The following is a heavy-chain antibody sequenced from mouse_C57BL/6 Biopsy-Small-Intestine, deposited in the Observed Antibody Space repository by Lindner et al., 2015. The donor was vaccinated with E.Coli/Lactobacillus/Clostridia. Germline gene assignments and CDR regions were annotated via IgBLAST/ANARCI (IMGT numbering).Heavy chain of an antibody. J-gene: IGHJ1*03. Sequence: VQLQESGPELVKPGASVKISCKASGCTFTDYYMNWVKQSHGKSLEWIGDINPNNGGTSYNQKFKGKATLTVDKSSSTAYMELRSLTSEDSAVFYCVRSRNFDVWGTGTTVTVSS. CDR1: GCTFTDYY. CDR2: INPNNGGT. V-gene: IGHV1-26*01. CDR3: VRSRNFDV.